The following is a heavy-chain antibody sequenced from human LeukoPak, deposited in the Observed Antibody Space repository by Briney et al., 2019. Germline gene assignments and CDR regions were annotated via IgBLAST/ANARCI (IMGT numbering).Heavy chain of an antibody. Sequence: ASVKVSCKASGYTFTTYYIHWVRQAPGQGLEWMGIFNPSGGSATYAQSFQGRATMTRDTSTSTVYMELSSLRSEDTAVYYCAREVWHYDFWSGYYDGGYFDYWGQGTLVTVSS. CDR3: AREVWHYDFWSGYYDGGYFDY. CDR1: GYTFTTYY. CDR2: FNPSGGSA. J-gene: IGHJ4*02. V-gene: IGHV1-46*01. D-gene: IGHD3-3*01.